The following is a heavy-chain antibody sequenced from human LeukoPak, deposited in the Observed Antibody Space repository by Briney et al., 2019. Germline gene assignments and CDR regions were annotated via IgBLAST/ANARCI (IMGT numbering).Heavy chain of an antibody. J-gene: IGHJ4*02. CDR2: IYSDGSA. CDR1: GFTFSSYW. Sequence: GGSLRLSCAASGFTFSSYWMSWVRQAPGKGLEWVSVIYSDGSAYYPDSVKGRFTISRDNSKNTLYLQMNSLRADDTAVYFCAGGSLVWQFDYWGQGTLVAVSS. CDR3: AGGSLVWQFDY. V-gene: IGHV3-53*01. D-gene: IGHD2-8*01.